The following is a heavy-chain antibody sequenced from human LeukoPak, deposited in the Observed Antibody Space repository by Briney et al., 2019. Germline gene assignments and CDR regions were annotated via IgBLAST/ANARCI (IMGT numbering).Heavy chain of an antibody. CDR1: GFTLRNNW. V-gene: IGHV3-74*03. CDR3: ARGNDFWSLDY. J-gene: IGHJ4*02. CDR2: VNSDGNTT. D-gene: IGHD3-3*01. Sequence: PGGSLRLSCAASGFTLRNNWMHWVRQAPGKGLVWVSRVNSDGNTTTYADSVKGRFTISRGNAKNTLYLQMNSLRAEDTAVYYCARGNDFWSLDYWGQGTLVTVSS.